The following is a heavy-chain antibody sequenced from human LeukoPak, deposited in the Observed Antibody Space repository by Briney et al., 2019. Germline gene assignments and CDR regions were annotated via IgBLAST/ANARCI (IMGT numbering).Heavy chain of an antibody. CDR1: GGSIRTYF. CDR2: IYFSGST. V-gene: IGHV4-59*08. CDR3: ARHKSSGSYPLDY. Sequence: PSETLSLTCTVSGGSIRTYFWSWIRQPPGKGLEWIGHIYFSGSTNYNPSLKSRVTISVDTSKNQFSLKLSSVTAADTAVYYCARHKSSGSYPLDYWGQGILVTVSS. D-gene: IGHD3-22*01. J-gene: IGHJ4*02.